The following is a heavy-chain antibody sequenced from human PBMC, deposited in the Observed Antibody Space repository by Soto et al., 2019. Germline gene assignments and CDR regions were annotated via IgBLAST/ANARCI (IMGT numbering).Heavy chain of an antibody. V-gene: IGHV3-49*03. CDR3: TRPLGYCTNGVCYFHY. J-gene: IGHJ4*02. Sequence: GGSLRLSCTASGFTFGDYDMSWFRQAPGKGLEWVGFIRSKTYGGTTEYAASVKGRFTISRDDSKSIAYLQMNSLKTEDTAVYYCTRPLGYCTNGVCYFHYWGQGTLVTVSS. CDR1: GFTFGDYD. CDR2: IRSKTYGGTT. D-gene: IGHD2-8*01.